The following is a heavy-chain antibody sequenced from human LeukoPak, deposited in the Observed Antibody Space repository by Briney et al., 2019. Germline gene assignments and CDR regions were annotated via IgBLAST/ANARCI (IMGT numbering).Heavy chain of an antibody. CDR1: GDTFSSYA. D-gene: IGHD6-13*01. Sequence: ASVKVSCKATGDTFSSYAISWVRQAPGQWLEWMGRIIPIFGTANYAQKFQGRVTITTDESTSTAYMELSSLRSEDTAVYYCAREGEAAAGTESPTINWFHPWGQGTLVTVSS. J-gene: IGHJ5*02. V-gene: IGHV1-69*05. CDR2: IIPIFGTA. CDR3: AREGEAAAGTESPTINWFHP.